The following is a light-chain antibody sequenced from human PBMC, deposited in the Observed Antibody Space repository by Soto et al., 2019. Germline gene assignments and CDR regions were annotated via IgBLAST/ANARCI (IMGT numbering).Light chain of an antibody. Sequence: EIVMTQSPATLSMSPGERATLSCRASQSVSNNLAWYQQKPGPAPRLLIYGTSTRATGIPARFSGSGSGTEFTLTISSLQSEDFAVYYCQQYNDWRKTFGQGTKVDIK. J-gene: IGKJ1*01. CDR2: GTS. V-gene: IGKV3-15*01. CDR1: QSVSNN. CDR3: QQYNDWRKT.